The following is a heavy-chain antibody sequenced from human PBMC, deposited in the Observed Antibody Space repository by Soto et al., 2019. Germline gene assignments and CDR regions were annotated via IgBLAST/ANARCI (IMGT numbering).Heavy chain of an antibody. CDR1: GFTFSSYA. CDR2: ISGSGGST. J-gene: IGHJ5*02. D-gene: IGHD3-3*02. V-gene: IGHV3-23*01. Sequence: GGSLRLSCAASGFTFSSYAMSWVRQAPGKGLEWVSAISGSGGSTYYADSVKGRFTISRDNSKNTLYPQMNSLRAEDTAVYYCAKSKIRDNWFDPWGQGTLVTVSS. CDR3: AKSKIRDNWFDP.